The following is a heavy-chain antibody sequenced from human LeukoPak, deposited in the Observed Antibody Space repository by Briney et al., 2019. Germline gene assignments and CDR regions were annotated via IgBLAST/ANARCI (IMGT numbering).Heavy chain of an antibody. Sequence: GRSLRLSCAASGFTFSSYGMHWVRQAPGKGLDWVAVISYDGTNKYYADSVRGRFTISRDNSKNTLYLQMDSLRTEDTAVYYCARVELYASGWYGSIGYWGQGTLVAVSS. J-gene: IGHJ4*02. CDR1: GFTFSSYG. CDR2: ISYDGTNK. CDR3: ARVELYASGWYGSIGY. V-gene: IGHV3-30*03. D-gene: IGHD6-19*01.